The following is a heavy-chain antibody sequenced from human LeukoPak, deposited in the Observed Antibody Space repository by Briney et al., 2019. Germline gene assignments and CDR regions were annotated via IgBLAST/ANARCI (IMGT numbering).Heavy chain of an antibody. CDR3: ARSAAADPFYYYYGMDV. CDR1: GGSISSYY. Sequence: PSETLSLTCTVSGGSISSYYWSWIRQPPGKGLEWIGYIYYSGSTNYNPSLKSRVTISVDTSKNQFSLKLSSVTAADTAVYYCARSAAADPFYYYYGMDVWGQGTTVTVSS. CDR2: IYYSGST. D-gene: IGHD6-13*01. J-gene: IGHJ6*02. V-gene: IGHV4-59*08.